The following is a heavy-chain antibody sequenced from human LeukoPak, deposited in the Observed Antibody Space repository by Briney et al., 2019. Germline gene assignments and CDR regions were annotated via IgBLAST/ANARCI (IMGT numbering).Heavy chain of an antibody. D-gene: IGHD2-21*02. CDR3: AKDPHIVVVTATVDY. Sequence: GGSLRLSCAVSGFTFSTYAMSWVRQAPVKGLEWVSVISANGGSTYYADSVRGRFTISRDNAKNTLYLQMNSLRVEDTAVYYCAKDPHIVVVTATVDYWGQGTLVTVSS. CDR2: ISANGGST. CDR1: GFTFSTYA. J-gene: IGHJ4*02. V-gene: IGHV3-23*01.